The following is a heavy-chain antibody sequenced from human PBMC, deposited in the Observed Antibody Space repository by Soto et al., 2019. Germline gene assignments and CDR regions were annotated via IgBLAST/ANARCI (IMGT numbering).Heavy chain of an antibody. V-gene: IGHV2-5*02. D-gene: IGHD6-19*01. CDR2: IHWDDDK. CDR1: GFSLNSRGVG. CDR3: AYRPVVVGSGWKFDF. Sequence: QITLKESGPTLVIPTQTLTLTCTFSGFSLNSRGVGVGWIRQPPGKALEWVALIHWDDDKHYSPSLRNTLTITNDTSKNKVNLIMTITDPVDTATYYCAYRPVVVGSGWKFDFWGQGILVTVSS. J-gene: IGHJ4*02.